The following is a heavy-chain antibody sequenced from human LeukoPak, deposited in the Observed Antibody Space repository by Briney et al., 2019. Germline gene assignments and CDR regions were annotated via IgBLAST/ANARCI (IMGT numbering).Heavy chain of an antibody. D-gene: IGHD3-10*01. CDR1: GGSFSGYY. V-gene: IGHV4-34*01. Sequence: PSETLSLTCAVYGGSFSGYYWSWIRQPPGKGLEWIGEINHSGSTNYNPSLKSRVTISVDTSKNQFSLKLSSVTAADTAVYYCASPYGSGSYYNGLGYWGQGTLVTVSS. CDR3: ASPYGSGSYYNGLGY. J-gene: IGHJ4*02. CDR2: INHSGST.